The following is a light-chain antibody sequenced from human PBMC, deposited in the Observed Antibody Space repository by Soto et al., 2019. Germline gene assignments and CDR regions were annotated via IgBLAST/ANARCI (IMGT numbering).Light chain of an antibody. CDR3: QQLNSYHVT. V-gene: IGKV1-9*01. J-gene: IGKJ3*01. CDR1: QGISSY. Sequence: IQLTQSPSSLSASVGDRVTITCRASQGISSYLAWYQQKPGKAPKLLIYAASTLQSGVPSRFSGSGSGTDFTRTSSSLQPEDFATYYCQQLNSYHVTCGPGTKVDIK. CDR2: AAS.